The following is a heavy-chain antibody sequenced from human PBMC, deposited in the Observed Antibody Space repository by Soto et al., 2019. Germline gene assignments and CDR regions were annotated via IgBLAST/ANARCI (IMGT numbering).Heavy chain of an antibody. D-gene: IGHD3-9*01. V-gene: IGHV3-33*01. CDR2: IWYDGSNK. J-gene: IGHJ4*02. CDR1: GFTFSSYG. CDR3: ARAHDWLLPIDY. Sequence: QVQLVESGGGVVQPGRSLRLSCAASGFTFSSYGMHWVRQAPGKGLEWVAVIWYDGSNKYYADSVKGRFTISRDNSKNTLYLQMNSLRAEDTAVYYCARAHDWLLPIDYWGQGTLVTVSS.